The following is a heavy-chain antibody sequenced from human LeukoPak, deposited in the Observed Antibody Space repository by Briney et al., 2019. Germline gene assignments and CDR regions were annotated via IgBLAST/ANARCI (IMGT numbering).Heavy chain of an antibody. CDR2: IYYSGST. CDR3: ARGPTKNYFDY. Sequence: SETLSLTCTVSGASFNSFYWSWIRQPPGKGLEWVGYIYYSGSTNYNPSLKSRVPISVDMSKNQFSLKLSSVTAADTALYYCARGPTKNYFDYWGQGTLVTVSS. J-gene: IGHJ4*02. CDR1: GASFNSFY. V-gene: IGHV4-59*13.